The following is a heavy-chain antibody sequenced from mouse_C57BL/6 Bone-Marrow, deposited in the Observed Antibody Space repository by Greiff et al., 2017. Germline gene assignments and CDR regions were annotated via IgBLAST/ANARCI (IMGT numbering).Heavy chain of an antibody. Sequence: QVQLQQPGAELVMPGASVKLSCKASGYTFTSYWMHWVKQRPGQGLEWIGEIAPSDSYTNYNQKFKGKSTLTVDKSSSTAYMQLSSLTSEDSAVYYCAREGLLRAWFAYWGQGTLVTVSA. CDR1: GYTFTSYW. V-gene: IGHV1-69*01. CDR3: AREGLLRAWFAY. D-gene: IGHD1-1*01. J-gene: IGHJ3*01. CDR2: IAPSDSYT.